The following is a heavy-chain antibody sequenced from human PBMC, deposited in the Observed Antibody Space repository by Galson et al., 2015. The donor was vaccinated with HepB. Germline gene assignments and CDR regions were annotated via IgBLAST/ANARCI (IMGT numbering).Heavy chain of an antibody. V-gene: IGHV4-59*08. D-gene: IGHD6-13*01. CDR2: IYYSGST. CDR1: GGSINSYY. Sequence: LSLTCTVSGGSINSYYWSWTRQPPGKGLEWIGYIYYSGSTNYNPTLQSSVTISVDTSKNQFSLKLSSVTAADTAVYSCARFDRSSSWYGPLGLTPYYYGMDVWGQGTTVTVSS. J-gene: IGHJ6*02. CDR3: ARFDRSSSWYGPLGLTPYYYGMDV.